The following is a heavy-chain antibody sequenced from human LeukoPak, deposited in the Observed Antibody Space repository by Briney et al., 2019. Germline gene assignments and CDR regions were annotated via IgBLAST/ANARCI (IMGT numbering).Heavy chain of an antibody. Sequence: SETLSLTCTVSGGSISSYYWSWIRQPPGKGLEWIGYIYYSGSTNYNPSLKSRVTISVDTSKNQFSLKLSSVTAADTAVYYCARGADYYDSSGSNPSYYYYYIDVWGKGTTVTVSS. CDR3: ARGADYYDSSGSNPSYYYYYIDV. J-gene: IGHJ6*03. D-gene: IGHD3-22*01. CDR2: IYYSGST. V-gene: IGHV4-59*01. CDR1: GGSISSYY.